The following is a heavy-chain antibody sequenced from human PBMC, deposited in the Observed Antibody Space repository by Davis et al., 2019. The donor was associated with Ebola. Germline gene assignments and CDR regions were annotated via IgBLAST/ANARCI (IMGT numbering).Heavy chain of an antibody. Sequence: PGGSLRPSCAGPGFAFGDYAMHWVRQAPGKGLEWVSGINWNSDSIVYADSVKGRFTISRDNAKNSLYLQMNSLRGEDTAFYYCAKGRTIPLALDFWGRGTLVTVSS. CDR1: GFAFGDYA. V-gene: IGHV3-9*01. CDR3: AKGRTIPLALDF. D-gene: IGHD2-2*02. CDR2: INWNSDSI. J-gene: IGHJ4*02.